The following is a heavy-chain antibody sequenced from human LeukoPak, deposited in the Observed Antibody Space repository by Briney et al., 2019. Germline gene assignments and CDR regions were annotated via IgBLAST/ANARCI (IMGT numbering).Heavy chain of an antibody. J-gene: IGHJ3*02. CDR2: IRSTSYHM. CDR1: GFAFSSYS. Sequence: GGSLRPSCAASGFAFSSYSMNWVRQAPGKGLEWVSSIRSTSYHMYYADSVKGRFTISRANAKNSLYLQMNSLRVEDTAVYYCARDDYYDVSVYSDDAFDIWGEGTMVTVSS. V-gene: IGHV3-21*01. CDR3: ARDDYYDVSVYSDDAFDI. D-gene: IGHD3-22*01.